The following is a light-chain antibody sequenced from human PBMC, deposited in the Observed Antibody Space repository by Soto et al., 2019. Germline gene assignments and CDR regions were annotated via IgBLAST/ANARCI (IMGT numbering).Light chain of an antibody. CDR1: QSISDT. CDR2: GAS. Sequence: EIVMTQSPATLSVSPGGRATLSCRASQSISDTLAWYQQKPGQAPRLLIHGASTRATGLPARFSGSGSGTDFTLTIIRLEPEDFAVHYCQQYGSSVTFGGGTKVDIK. V-gene: IGKV3-15*01. J-gene: IGKJ4*01. CDR3: QQYGSSVT.